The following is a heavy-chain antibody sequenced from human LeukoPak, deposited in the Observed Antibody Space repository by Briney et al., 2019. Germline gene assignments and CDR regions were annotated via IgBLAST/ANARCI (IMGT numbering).Heavy chain of an antibody. Sequence: ASVKVPCTASGYTFTSYGISWVRQAPGQGLEWMGWISAYNGNTNYAQKLQGRVTMTTDTSTSTAYMELRSLRSDDTAVYYCASGILSRDYYYYMDVWGKGTTVTVSS. CDR2: ISAYNGNT. D-gene: IGHD1-14*01. CDR1: GYTFTSYG. CDR3: ASGILSRDYYYYMDV. V-gene: IGHV1-18*01. J-gene: IGHJ6*03.